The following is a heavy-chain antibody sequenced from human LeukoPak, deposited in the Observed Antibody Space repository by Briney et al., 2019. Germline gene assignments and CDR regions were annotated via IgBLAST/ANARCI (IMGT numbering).Heavy chain of an antibody. D-gene: IGHD4-17*01. CDR2: IYYTGTT. CDR1: GGSIGSSSYY. CDR3: ARHDYGDYGTFDI. V-gene: IGHV4-39*01. J-gene: IGHJ3*02. Sequence: PSETLSLTCTVSGGSIGSSSYYWGWIRQPPGKGLEWIGSIYYTGTTYYNPSLKSRVTISVDTSKNQFSLKLSSVTAADTAVYYCARHDYGDYGTFDIWGQGTMVTVSS.